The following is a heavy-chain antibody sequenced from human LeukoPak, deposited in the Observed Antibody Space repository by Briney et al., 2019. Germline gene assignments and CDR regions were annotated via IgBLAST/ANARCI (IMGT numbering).Heavy chain of an antibody. CDR1: GGSISSSSYY. CDR2: IYYSGST. D-gene: IGHD6-19*01. CDR3: ARDVSAVDRTWAFDY. V-gene: IGHV4-39*07. J-gene: IGHJ4*02. Sequence: SETLSLTCTVSGGSISSSSYYWGWIRQPPGKGLEWIGSIYYSGSTYYNPSLKSRVTISVDTSKNQFSLKLSSVTAADTAVYYCARDVSAVDRTWAFDYWGQGTLVTVSS.